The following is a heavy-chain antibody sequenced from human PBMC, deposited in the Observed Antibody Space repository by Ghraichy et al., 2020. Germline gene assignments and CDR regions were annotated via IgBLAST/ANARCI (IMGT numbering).Heavy chain of an antibody. V-gene: IGHV3-30*04. D-gene: IGHD3-10*01. CDR2: ISYDGSNK. Sequence: GGSLRLSCAASGFTFSSYAMHWVRQAPGKGLEWVAVISYDGSNKYYADSVKGRFTISRDNSKNTLYLQMNSLRAEDTAVYYCATCYGSGSRNYYYGMDVWGQGTTVTVSS. CDR1: GFTFSSYA. CDR3: ATCYGSGSRNYYYGMDV. J-gene: IGHJ6*02.